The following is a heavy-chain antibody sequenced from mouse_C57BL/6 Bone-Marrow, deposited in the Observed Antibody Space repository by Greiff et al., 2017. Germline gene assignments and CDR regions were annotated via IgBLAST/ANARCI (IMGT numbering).Heavy chain of an antibody. CDR2: ISSGGYYI. Sequence: EVQVVESGEGLVKPGGSLKLSCAASGFTFSSYAMSWVRQTPEKRLEWVAYISSGGYYIYYADTVTGRFTISRDNARNTLYLQLSSLKSEDTAMYYCTRDYGNYTAYWGQGTLVTVSA. J-gene: IGHJ3*01. V-gene: IGHV5-9-1*02. D-gene: IGHD2-1*01. CDR3: TRDYGNYTAY. CDR1: GFTFSSYA.